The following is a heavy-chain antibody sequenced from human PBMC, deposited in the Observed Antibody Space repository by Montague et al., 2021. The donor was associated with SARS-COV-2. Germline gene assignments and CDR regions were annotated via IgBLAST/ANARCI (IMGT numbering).Heavy chain of an antibody. V-gene: IGHV4-4*07. CDR2: IYYSGST. CDR3: ARGDHPTTASWYFFDS. J-gene: IGHJ4*02. CDR1: GGSINYYY. D-gene: IGHD6-13*01. Sequence: SETLSLTCTVSGGSINYYYWHWLRQSAGKGLEWVGRIYYSGSTNSNPSLESRVIMSVDSSQNQFSLKLNSVTAADTAVYYCARGDHPTTASWYFFDSWGQGALVTVSS.